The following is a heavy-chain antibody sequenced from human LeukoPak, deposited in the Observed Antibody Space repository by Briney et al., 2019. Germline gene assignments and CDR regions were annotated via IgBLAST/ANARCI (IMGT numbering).Heavy chain of an antibody. D-gene: IGHD3-22*01. CDR3: ARDWLAGNPYHAFDL. J-gene: IGHJ3*01. CDR2: IKEDGSEE. Sequence: GGSLRLSCAASGFTFSSYWMTWVRQAPGKGLECVANIKEDGSEEYYVDSVKGRFSISRDNAKNSPHLQMNSLRAEDTAVYYCARDWLAGNPYHAFDLWGKGTMVTVSS. CDR1: GFTFSSYW. V-gene: IGHV3-7*01.